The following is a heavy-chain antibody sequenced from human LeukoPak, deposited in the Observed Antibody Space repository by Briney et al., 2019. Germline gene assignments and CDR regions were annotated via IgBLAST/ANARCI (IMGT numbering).Heavy chain of an antibody. V-gene: IGHV1-24*01. J-gene: IGHJ3*02. Sequence: ASVKVSCKVSGYTLTELSMHWVRQAPGKGLEWMGGFDPEDGETIYAQKFQGRATMTEDTSTDTAYMELSSLRSEDTAVYYCATTEFRVVPDAFDIWGQGTMVTISS. D-gene: IGHD2-21*01. CDR2: FDPEDGET. CDR1: GYTLTELS. CDR3: ATTEFRVVPDAFDI.